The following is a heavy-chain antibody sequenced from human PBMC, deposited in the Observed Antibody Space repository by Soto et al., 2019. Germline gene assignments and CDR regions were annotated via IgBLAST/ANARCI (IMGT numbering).Heavy chain of an antibody. Sequence: QVHLVQSGAEVKKPGASVKVSCKASGYTFTSYGITWVRQAPGQGLEWMGWISAHNGNTDYAQKLQGRVIVTRDTSTSTAYMELRSLISDDPAVYYCVRGRYGDYWGQGALVTVSS. CDR3: VRGRYGDY. D-gene: IGHD1-1*01. J-gene: IGHJ4*02. CDR2: ISAHNGNT. CDR1: GYTFTSYG. V-gene: IGHV1-18*01.